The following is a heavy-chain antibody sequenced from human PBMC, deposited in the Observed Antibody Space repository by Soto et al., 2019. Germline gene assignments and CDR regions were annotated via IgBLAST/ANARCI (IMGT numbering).Heavy chain of an antibody. CDR3: ARAAKDYCSSTSCHYSYYYGMDV. CDR2: IYYSGST. J-gene: IGHJ6*02. V-gene: IGHV4-31*03. Sequence: TLSLTCTVSGGSISSGGYYWSWIRQHPGKGLEWIGYIYYSGSTYYDPSLKSRVTISVDTSKNQFSLKLSSVTAADTAVYYCARAAKDYCSSTSCHYSYYYGMDVWGQGTTVTVSS. D-gene: IGHD2-2*01. CDR1: GGSISSGGYY.